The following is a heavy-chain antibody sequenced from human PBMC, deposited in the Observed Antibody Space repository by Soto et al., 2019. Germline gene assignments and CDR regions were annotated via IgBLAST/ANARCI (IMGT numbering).Heavy chain of an antibody. Sequence: EVQLVESGGGVVRPGGSLRLSFAASGFTFDDYGMSWVRQAPGKGLEWVSGINWNGGSTGYADSVKGRFTISRDNAKTSLYLQMNSLRAEDTDVYHCARTVLRFLEWLLLGDYWGQGTLVTVSS. CDR3: ARTVLRFLEWLLLGDY. D-gene: IGHD3-3*01. V-gene: IGHV3-20*02. CDR1: GFTFDDYG. J-gene: IGHJ4*02. CDR2: INWNGGST.